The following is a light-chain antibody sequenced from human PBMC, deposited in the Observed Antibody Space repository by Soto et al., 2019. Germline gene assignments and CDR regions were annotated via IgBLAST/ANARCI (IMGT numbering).Light chain of an antibody. CDR2: GAT. J-gene: IGKJ1*01. CDR1: QSVSSTY. V-gene: IGKV3-20*01. CDR3: QQYNSYWT. Sequence: EIVLTQSPGTLSLSPGERATLSCRASQSVSSTYLVWYQQKPGQAPRLLIYGATSRASGIPDRFSGSGSGTDFTLTISSLQPDDFATYYCQQYNSYWTFGQGTKVDIK.